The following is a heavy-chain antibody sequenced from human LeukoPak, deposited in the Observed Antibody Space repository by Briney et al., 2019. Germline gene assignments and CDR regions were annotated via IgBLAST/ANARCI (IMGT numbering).Heavy chain of an antibody. V-gene: IGHV4-34*01. Sequence: SETLSLTCAVYGGSFSGYYWSWIRQPPGKGLEWIGGINHSGSTNYNPSLKSRVTISVDTSKNQFSLKLSSVTAADTAVYYCARGSSSSWYWFDPWGQGTLVTVSS. D-gene: IGHD6-13*01. J-gene: IGHJ5*02. CDR3: ARGSSSSWYWFDP. CDR1: GGSFSGYY. CDR2: INHSGST.